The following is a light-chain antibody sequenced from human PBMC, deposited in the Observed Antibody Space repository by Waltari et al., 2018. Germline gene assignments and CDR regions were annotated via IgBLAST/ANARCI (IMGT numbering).Light chain of an antibody. J-gene: IGLJ1*01. CDR2: EVS. CDR1: SNAVGGYGY. Sequence: QSALTQPASVSGSPGQSVSISCTGTSNAVGGYGYLSWYQQFPGQAPKHMIYEVSYRPSGVSSRFSGSKSGNTASLTISGLQAEDEAVYYCSSHTSTVPHVFGTGTKVTVV. CDR3: SSHTSTVPHV. V-gene: IGLV2-14*01.